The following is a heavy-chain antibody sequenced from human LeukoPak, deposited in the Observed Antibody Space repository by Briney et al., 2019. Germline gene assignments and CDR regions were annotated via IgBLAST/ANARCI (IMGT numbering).Heavy chain of an antibody. CDR1: GFTFSSYW. D-gene: IGHD3-22*01. J-gene: IGHJ4*02. CDR2: INSDGSST. CDR3: AKVLDPYYYDSSGYLGQIDY. Sequence: GGSLRLSCAASGFTFSSYWMHWVRQAPGKGLVWVSRINSDGSSTSYADSVKGRFTISRDNAKNSLYPQMNSLRAEDTALYYCAKVLDPYYYDSSGYLGQIDYWGQGTLVTVSS. V-gene: IGHV3-74*01.